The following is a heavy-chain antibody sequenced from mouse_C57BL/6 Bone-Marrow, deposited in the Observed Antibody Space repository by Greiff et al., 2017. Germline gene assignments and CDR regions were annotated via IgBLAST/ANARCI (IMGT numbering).Heavy chain of an antibody. CDR3: ARGSWYYAMDY. J-gene: IGHJ4*01. Sequence: QVQLQQPGAELVKPGASVKLSCTASGYTFTSYWMQWVKQRPGQGLEWIGEIDPSDSYTNYNQKFKGQSTLTVDTSSSTAYMQLSSLTSEDSAVYYCARGSWYYAMDYWGQGTSVTVSS. V-gene: IGHV1-50*01. CDR1: GYTFTSYW. CDR2: IDPSDSYT.